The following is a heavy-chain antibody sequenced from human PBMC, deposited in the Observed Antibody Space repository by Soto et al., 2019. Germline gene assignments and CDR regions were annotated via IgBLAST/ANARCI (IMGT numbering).Heavy chain of an antibody. J-gene: IGHJ4*02. Sequence: SETLSLTCTVSGGSISSYYWSWIRQPPGKGLEWIGCIYYSGSTNYNPSLKSRVTISVDTSKNQFSLKLSSVTAADTAVYYCARGLIVATMGFDYWGQGTLVTVSS. CDR2: IYYSGST. D-gene: IGHD5-12*01. CDR1: GGSISSYY. V-gene: IGHV4-59*01. CDR3: ARGLIVATMGFDY.